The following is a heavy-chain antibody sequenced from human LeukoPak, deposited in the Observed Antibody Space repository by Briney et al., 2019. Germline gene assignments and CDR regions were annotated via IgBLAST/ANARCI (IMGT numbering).Heavy chain of an antibody. Sequence: PSETLSLTCTVSSDSIPSPYWSWIRQSPGNGLEWIAFISYTGSTRYNPSFKSRVTVSIDTSKNQFSLRLTSVTAADTAVYYCARHFTVGGNYYFGHWDQGTPVTVSS. CDR1: SDSIPSPY. D-gene: IGHD3-10*01. J-gene: IGHJ4*02. CDR3: ARHFTVGGNYYFGH. V-gene: IGHV4-59*08. CDR2: ISYTGST.